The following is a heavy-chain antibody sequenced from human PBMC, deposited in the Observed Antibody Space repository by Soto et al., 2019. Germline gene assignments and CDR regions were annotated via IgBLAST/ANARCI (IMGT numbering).Heavy chain of an antibody. J-gene: IGHJ4*02. CDR3: AAVYDSSGYYGSYYFDY. V-gene: IGHV1-58*02. D-gene: IGHD3-22*01. CDR2: IVVGSGNT. CDR1: GFTFTSSA. Sequence: SVKVSCEASGFTFTSSAMQWVRQARGQRLEWIGWIVVGSGNTNYAQKFQERVTITRDMSTSTAYMELSSLRSEDTAVYYCAAVYDSSGYYGSYYFDYWGQGTLVTVSS.